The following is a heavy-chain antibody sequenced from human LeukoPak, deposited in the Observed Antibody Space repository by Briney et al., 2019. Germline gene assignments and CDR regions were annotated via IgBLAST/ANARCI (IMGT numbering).Heavy chain of an antibody. D-gene: IGHD2-15*01. Sequence: NPGGSLRLSCAASGFTFNRYNMNWVRQAPGKGLEWVSSISTSSSYIYYADSVRGRFTISRDNAKNTLYLQMNSLRAGDAAVYYCAKAPVTTCSGAYCYPFDYWSQGTLVTVSS. J-gene: IGHJ4*02. CDR3: AKAPVTTCSGAYCYPFDY. V-gene: IGHV3-21*04. CDR1: GFTFNRYN. CDR2: ISTSSSYI.